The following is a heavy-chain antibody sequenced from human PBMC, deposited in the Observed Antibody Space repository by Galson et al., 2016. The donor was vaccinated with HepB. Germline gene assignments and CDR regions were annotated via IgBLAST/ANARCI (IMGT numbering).Heavy chain of an antibody. CDR2: ISSDGLTT. CDR1: GFTFRTYW. V-gene: IGHV3-74*03. J-gene: IGHJ4*02. CDR3: ARDQTRRGPTTFDN. D-gene: IGHD1-26*01. Sequence: SLRLSCAASGFTFRTYWMHWVRQSPGMGLVWVSRISSDGLTTTYADSVKGRFTISRDNGRNTLYPRMNSLRAEDTGVYYCARDQTRRGPTTFDNWGQGTLVTVSS.